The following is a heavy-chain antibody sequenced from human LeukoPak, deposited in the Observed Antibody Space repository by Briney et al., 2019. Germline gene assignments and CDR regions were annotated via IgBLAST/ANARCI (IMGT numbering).Heavy chain of an antibody. CDR3: ARDYPYYYGSGSYFRYFDY. CDR2: ISSSGSTI. CDR1: GFTFSDYY. J-gene: IGHJ4*02. D-gene: IGHD3-10*01. V-gene: IGHV3-11*01. Sequence: KAGGSLRLSCAASGFTFSDYYMSWIRQAPGKGLEWVSYISSSGSTIYYADSVKGRFTISRDNAKNSLYLQMNSLRAEDTAVYYCARDYPYYYGSGSYFRYFDYWGQGTLVTVSS.